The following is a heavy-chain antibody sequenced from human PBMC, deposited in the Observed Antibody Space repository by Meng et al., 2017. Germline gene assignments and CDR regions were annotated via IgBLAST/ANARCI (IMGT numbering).Heavy chain of an antibody. D-gene: IGHD6-25*01. Sequence: SETLSLTCTVSGGSISSYYWSWIRQPPGKGLEWIGYIYYSGSTNYNPSLKSRVTISVDTSKNQFSLKLSSVTAADTAVYYCARSGYRGAFDIWGQGKMV. CDR2: IYYSGST. CDR3: ARSGYRGAFDI. J-gene: IGHJ3*02. V-gene: IGHV4-59*01. CDR1: GGSISSYY.